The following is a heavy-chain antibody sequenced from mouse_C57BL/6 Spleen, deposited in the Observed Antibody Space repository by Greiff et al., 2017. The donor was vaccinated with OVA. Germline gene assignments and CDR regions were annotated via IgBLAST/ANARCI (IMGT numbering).Heavy chain of an antibody. CDR1: GYAFSSSW. D-gene: IGHD1-1*01. Sequence: QVHVKQSGPELVKPGASVKISCKASGYAFSSSWMNWVKQRPGKGLEWIGRIYPGDGDTNYNGKFKGKATLTADKSSSTAYMQLSSLTSEDSAVYFCARDYYGSRYWYFDVWGTGTTVTVSS. J-gene: IGHJ1*03. CDR3: ARDYYGSRYWYFDV. V-gene: IGHV1-82*01. CDR2: IYPGDGDT.